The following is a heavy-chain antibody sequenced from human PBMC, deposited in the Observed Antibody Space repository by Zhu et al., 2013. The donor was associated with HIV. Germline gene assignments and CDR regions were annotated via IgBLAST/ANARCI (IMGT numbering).Heavy chain of an antibody. Sequence: QVQLVQSGAEVKKPGASVKVSCKASGYSFTDYYIHWVRQAPGQGLEWMGWMNPTSGGATLAQKFQGRVTMTRDTSISTAYMQLNWLRSDDTAVYFCARRSPSMVVSSPEVGNWFDPWGQGTMVTVSS. V-gene: IGHV1-2*02. J-gene: IGHJ5*02. D-gene: IGHD2-15*01. CDR1: GYSFTDYY. CDR2: MNPTSGGA. CDR3: ARRSPSMVVSSPEVGNWFDP.